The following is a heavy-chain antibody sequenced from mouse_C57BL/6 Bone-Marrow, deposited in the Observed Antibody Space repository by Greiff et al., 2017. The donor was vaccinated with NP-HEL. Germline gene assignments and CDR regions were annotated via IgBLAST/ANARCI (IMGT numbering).Heavy chain of an antibody. D-gene: IGHD1-1*01. CDR3: ARPSSSYYGSSYDAMDY. CDR1: GYTFTDYN. V-gene: IGHV1-18*01. CDR2: INPNNGGT. J-gene: IGHJ4*01. Sequence: EVQLQQSGPELVKPGASVKIPCKASGYTFTDYNMDWVKQSHGKSLEWIGDINPNNGGTIYNQKFKGKATLTVDKSSSTAYMELRSLTSEDTAVYYCARPSSSYYGSSYDAMDYWGQGTSVTVSS.